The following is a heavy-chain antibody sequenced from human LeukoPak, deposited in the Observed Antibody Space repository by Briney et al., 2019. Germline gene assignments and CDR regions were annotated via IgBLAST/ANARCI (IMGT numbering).Heavy chain of an antibody. Sequence: GASVKVSCKASGYTFTAYYMHWVRQAPGQGLEWMGWINPNSGGTNYAQKFQGRVTMTRDTSITTAYLELTSLRSDDTAVYYCARDWSRDGYNSFDYWGQGTLVTVSS. D-gene: IGHD5-24*01. CDR2: INPNSGGT. CDR3: ARDWSRDGYNSFDY. CDR1: GYTFTAYY. V-gene: IGHV1-2*02. J-gene: IGHJ4*02.